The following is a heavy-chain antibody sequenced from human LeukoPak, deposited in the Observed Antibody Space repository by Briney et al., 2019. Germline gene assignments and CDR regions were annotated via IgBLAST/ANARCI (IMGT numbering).Heavy chain of an antibody. J-gene: IGHJ5*02. CDR2: IIPIFGTA. V-gene: IGHV1-69*05. Sequence: SVKVSCKASGYTFTSYGISWVRQAPGQGLEWMGRIIPIFGTANYAQKFQGRVTITTDESTSTAYMELSSLRSEDTAVYYCARDRMVFDPWGQGTLVTVSS. CDR1: GYTFTSYG. CDR3: ARDRMVFDP. D-gene: IGHD2-8*01.